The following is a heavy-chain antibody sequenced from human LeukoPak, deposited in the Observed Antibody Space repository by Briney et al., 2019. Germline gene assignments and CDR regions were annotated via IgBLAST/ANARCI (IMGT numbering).Heavy chain of an antibody. V-gene: IGHV4-59*01. CDR2: IHDSGST. CDR1: GGTISSYY. CDR3: ARDVRGDCSGGSCTVFDY. J-gene: IGHJ4*02. Sequence: SETLSLTCTVSGGTISSYYWNWIRQPPGKGLEWIGYIHDSGSTKYNPSLKSRVTISVDTSKNQFSLKLSSVTAADTAVYYCARDVRGDCSGGSCTVFDYWGQGTLVTVSS. D-gene: IGHD2-15*01.